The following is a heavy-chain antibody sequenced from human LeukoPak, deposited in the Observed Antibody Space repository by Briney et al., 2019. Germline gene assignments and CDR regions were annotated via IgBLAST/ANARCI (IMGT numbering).Heavy chain of an antibody. CDR2: INPSGGST. D-gene: IGHD2-21*02. V-gene: IGHV1-46*01. CDR1: GYTFTSYY. Sequence: ASVKVSCKASGYTFTSYYMHWVRQAPGQGIEWMGIINPSGGSTSYAQKFQGRINMTTDTSTSTAYIELRSLRSDDTAVYFCARECDGDCYFIAFDYWGQGSLVTVSS. CDR3: ARECDGDCYFIAFDY. J-gene: IGHJ4*02.